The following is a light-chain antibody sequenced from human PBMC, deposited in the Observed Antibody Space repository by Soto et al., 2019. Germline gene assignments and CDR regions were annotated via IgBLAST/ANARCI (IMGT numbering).Light chain of an antibody. V-gene: IGKV1-5*03. CDR3: QQYKSFSLT. J-gene: IGKJ4*01. CDR1: QSISSW. CDR2: KTS. Sequence: DIQMTQSPSTLSASVGDIVTITCRASQSISSWLAWYQQKPGKAPKLLIYKTSNLESGVPSRFSGSGSGTEFSLTISSLQPDDFATYYCQQYKSFSLTFGGGTRVEVK.